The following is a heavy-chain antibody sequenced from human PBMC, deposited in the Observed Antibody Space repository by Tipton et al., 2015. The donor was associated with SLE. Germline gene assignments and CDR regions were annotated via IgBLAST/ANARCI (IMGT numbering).Heavy chain of an antibody. V-gene: IGHV4-59*01. CDR3: ARVPFYYYYYMDV. CDR1: GGSISSYY. Sequence: TLSLTCTVPGGSISSYYWSWIRQPPGKGLEWIGYISYSGSTNYNPSLKSRVTISVDTSKNQFSLKLSSVTAADTAVYYCARVPFYYYYYMDVWGKGTTVTVSS. CDR2: ISYSGST. J-gene: IGHJ6*03.